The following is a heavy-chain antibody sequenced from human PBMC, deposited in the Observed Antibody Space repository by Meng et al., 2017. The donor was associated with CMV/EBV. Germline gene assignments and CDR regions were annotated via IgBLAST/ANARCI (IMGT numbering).Heavy chain of an antibody. V-gene: IGHV3-21*01. CDR3: ARDRRGYCSSTSCYYHYYYGMDV. CDR1: GFTFSSYS. D-gene: IGHD2-2*01. CDR2: ISSSSSYI. J-gene: IGHJ6*02. Sequence: GESLKISCAASGFTFSSYSMNWVRQAPGKGLEWVSSISSSSSYIYYADSVKGRFTISRDNAKNSLYLQMNRLRAEDTAVYYCARDRRGYCSSTSCYYHYYYGMDVWGQGTTVTVSS.